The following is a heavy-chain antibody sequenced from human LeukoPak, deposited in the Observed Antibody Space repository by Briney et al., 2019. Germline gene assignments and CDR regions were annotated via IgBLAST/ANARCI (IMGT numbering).Heavy chain of an antibody. D-gene: IGHD2-15*01. J-gene: IGHJ5*02. Sequence: GGSLRLSCAASGFTFSDYSMTWARQAPGKGLEWVSNIRSNGGETFYADSVKGRFTISRDNSKNTLYLEMNSLRAEDTAVYYCAKGGYTTWFDPWGQGTLVTVSS. CDR2: IRSNGGET. CDR1: GFTFSDYS. CDR3: AKGGYTTWFDP. V-gene: IGHV3-23*01.